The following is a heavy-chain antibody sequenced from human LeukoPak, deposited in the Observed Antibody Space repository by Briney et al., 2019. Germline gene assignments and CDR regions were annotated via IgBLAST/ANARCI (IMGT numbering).Heavy chain of an antibody. CDR3: ARYTLTAGYYYMDV. D-gene: IGHD2-21*02. J-gene: IGHJ6*03. Sequence: GGSLRLSCAASGFTFSSYEMNWVRQAPGKGLEWVSYISSSGTTIYYADSVRGRFTISRDTAKDSLYLQMNSLRAEDTAVYYCARYTLTAGYYYMDVWGKGTTVTISS. CDR1: GFTFSSYE. V-gene: IGHV3-48*03. CDR2: ISSSGTTI.